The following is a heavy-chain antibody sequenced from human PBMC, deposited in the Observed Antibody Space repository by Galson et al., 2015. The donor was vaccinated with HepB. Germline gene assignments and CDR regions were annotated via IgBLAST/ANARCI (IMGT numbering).Heavy chain of an antibody. D-gene: IGHD3-22*01. CDR1: GYTLTELS. J-gene: IGHJ6*02. Sequence: SVKVSCKVSGYTLTELSMHWVRQAPGKGLEWMGGFDPEDGETIYAQKFQGRVTMTEDTSTDTAYMELSSLRSEDTAVYYCATDLIDGAHYGMDVWGQGTTVTVSS. CDR3: ATDLIDGAHYGMDV. CDR2: FDPEDGET. V-gene: IGHV1-24*01.